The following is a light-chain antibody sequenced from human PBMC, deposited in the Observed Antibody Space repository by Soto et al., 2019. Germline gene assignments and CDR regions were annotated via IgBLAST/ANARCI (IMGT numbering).Light chain of an antibody. V-gene: IGKV3-11*01. J-gene: IGKJ4*01. CDR2: DAS. Sequence: DIVLTQSPATLSLSPGERATLSCRASQSVSSYLAWYQQKPGQAPRLLIYDASNRATGIPARFSGSGSGTDFTLTISSLEPEDFAVYYCQQRSNWPPRLTVGGGTKVDIK. CDR1: QSVSSY. CDR3: QQRSNWPPRLT.